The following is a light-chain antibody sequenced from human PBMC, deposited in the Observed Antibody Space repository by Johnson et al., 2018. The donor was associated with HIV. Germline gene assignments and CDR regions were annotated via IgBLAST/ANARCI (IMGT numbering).Light chain of an antibody. CDR3: GTWAGRGGV. CDR1: SSNIGNNY. J-gene: IGLJ1*01. Sequence: QSVLTQPPSVSAAPGQKVTISCSGSSSNIGNNYVSWYQQIPGTAHKLLIYDNNRRPSGTTDRFSGSQSGTSATLAINRLQTGDVADYYCGTWAGRGGVFGTGTKVTVL. CDR2: DNN. V-gene: IGLV1-51*01.